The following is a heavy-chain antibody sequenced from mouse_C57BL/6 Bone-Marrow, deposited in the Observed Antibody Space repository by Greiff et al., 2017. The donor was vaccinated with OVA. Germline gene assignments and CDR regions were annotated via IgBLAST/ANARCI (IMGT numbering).Heavy chain of an antibody. Sequence: EVKLVESGGGLVKPGGSLKLSCAASGFTFSSYAMSWVRQTPEKRLEWVATISDGGRYTYYPDNVKGRFTISRDNAKNNLYLQMSHLKSEDTAMYYCARDRGYGSSYDYWYFDVWGTGTTVTVSS. CDR1: GFTFSSYA. D-gene: IGHD1-1*01. CDR3: ARDRGYGSSYDYWYFDV. V-gene: IGHV5-4*01. J-gene: IGHJ1*03. CDR2: ISDGGRYT.